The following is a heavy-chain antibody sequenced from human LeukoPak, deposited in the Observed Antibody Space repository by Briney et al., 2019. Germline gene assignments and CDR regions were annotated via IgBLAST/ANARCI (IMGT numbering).Heavy chain of an antibody. CDR1: GGSFSGYY. J-gene: IGHJ4*02. CDR2: INHSGSA. CDR3: ARGHGIYYDSSRPLSTFDY. D-gene: IGHD3-22*01. Sequence: PSETLSLTCAVYGGSFSGYYWSWIRQPPGKGLEWIGEINHSGSANYNPSLKSRVTTSVDTSKNQFSLKLTSVTAADTAVYYCARGHGIYYDSSRPLSTFDYWGQGTLVTVSS. V-gene: IGHV4-34*01.